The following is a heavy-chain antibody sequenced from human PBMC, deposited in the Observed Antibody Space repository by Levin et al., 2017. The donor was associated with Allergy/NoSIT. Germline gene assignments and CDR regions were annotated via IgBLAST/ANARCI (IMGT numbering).Heavy chain of an antibody. Sequence: GESLKISCKASGYTFTGYGISWVRQAPGQGLDWVGWISPHNGNTDYARKFQDRVTMTTDTFTSTAYMELRSLRSDDTAVYFCARDRWDDSRPGAHHWGQGTLVTVSS. CDR3: ARDRWDDSRPGAHH. CDR2: ISPHNGNT. D-gene: IGHD3-22*01. J-gene: IGHJ5*02. CDR1: GYTFTGYG. V-gene: IGHV1-18*04.